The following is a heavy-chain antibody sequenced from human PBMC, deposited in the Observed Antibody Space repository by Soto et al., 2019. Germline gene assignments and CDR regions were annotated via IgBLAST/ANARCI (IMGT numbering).Heavy chain of an antibody. J-gene: IGHJ4*02. CDR1: GFTFSSYG. Sequence: QVQLVESGGGVVQPGRSLRLSCAASGFTFSSYGMHWVRQAPGKGLGWVAFIWHDGGNKFYAESVKGRFTISRDKSKNTLYLQMTSLSAEDTAMYYCARDGDVNTGFGKDYWGQGTLVTVSS. CDR2: IWHDGGNK. CDR3: ARDGDVNTGFGKDY. V-gene: IGHV3-33*01. D-gene: IGHD3-16*01.